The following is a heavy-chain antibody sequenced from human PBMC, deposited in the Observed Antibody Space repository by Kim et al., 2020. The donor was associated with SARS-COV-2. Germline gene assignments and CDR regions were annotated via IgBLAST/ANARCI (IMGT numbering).Heavy chain of an antibody. CDR3: ARGHRAAGTFYYYYGMDV. D-gene: IGHD6-13*01. V-gene: IGHV4-59*09. Sequence: SRVTISVDTSKNQFSLKLSSVTSADTAVYYCARGHRAAGTFYYYYGMDVWGQGTTVTVSS. J-gene: IGHJ6*02.